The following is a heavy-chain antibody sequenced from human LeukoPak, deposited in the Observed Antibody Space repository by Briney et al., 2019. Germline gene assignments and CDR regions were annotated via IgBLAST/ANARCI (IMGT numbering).Heavy chain of an antibody. V-gene: IGHV3-23*01. J-gene: IGHJ4*02. CDR1: GFTFTSYA. CDR2: ISASGEST. Sequence: GGSLRLSCAASGFTFTSYAMSWVRQAPGKGLEWVSVISASGESTYYADSVKGRFTISRDDSKDTLYLHMNSLSAEDTAIYYCAKHSRYSSGWYGHFDYWGQGTLVTVSS. D-gene: IGHD6-19*01. CDR3: AKHSRYSSGWYGHFDY.